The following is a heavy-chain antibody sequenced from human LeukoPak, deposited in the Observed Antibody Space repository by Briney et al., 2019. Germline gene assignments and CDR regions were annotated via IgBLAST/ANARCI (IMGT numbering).Heavy chain of an antibody. J-gene: IGHJ3*02. D-gene: IGHD2-8*01. Sequence: GGSPNLSCGASGFSFSASSMHWVRQAPGKGLEWVGRIRSKANGYATHFAASVDGRFTVSRDDSKNTIYLHMNSLKTEDTGVYYCASGGGVLAAFDIWGQGTMVLVPS. CDR1: GFSFSASS. CDR2: IRSKANGYAT. V-gene: IGHV3-73*01. CDR3: ASGGGVLAAFDI.